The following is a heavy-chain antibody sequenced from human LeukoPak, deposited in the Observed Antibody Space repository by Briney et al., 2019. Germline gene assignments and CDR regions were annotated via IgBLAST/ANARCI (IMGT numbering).Heavy chain of an antibody. CDR3: VKGGQNYDFWRFDY. V-gene: IGHV3-23*01. CDR2: ISGSGGST. Sequence: PGGSLRLSCGASGFSFSSYAMSWVRQAPGKGLEWVSSISGSGGSTYYTDSVKGRFAISRDNSKSTLYLQMNSLGTDDTALYYCVKGGQNYDFWRFDYWGQGTLVTASS. CDR1: GFSFSSYA. J-gene: IGHJ4*02. D-gene: IGHD3-3*01.